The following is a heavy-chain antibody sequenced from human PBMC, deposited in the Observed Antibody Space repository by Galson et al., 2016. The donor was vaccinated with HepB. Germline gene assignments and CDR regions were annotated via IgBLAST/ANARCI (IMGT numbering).Heavy chain of an antibody. CDR3: TKDMKDSSLGAFEI. V-gene: IGHV3-9*01. CDR1: GFSFDDYA. Sequence: SLRLSCAASGFSFDDYAIHWVRQAPGKGLEWVAGISWNSGGIGYADSVKGRFTISRDNAKNSLFLQMNSLRAEDTALYYCTKDMKDSSLGAFEIWGQGTMVIVSS. D-gene: IGHD3-16*01. CDR2: ISWNSGGI. J-gene: IGHJ3*02.